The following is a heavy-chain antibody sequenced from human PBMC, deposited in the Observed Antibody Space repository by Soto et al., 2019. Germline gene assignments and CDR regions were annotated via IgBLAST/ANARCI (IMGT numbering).Heavy chain of an antibody. D-gene: IGHD1-26*01. Sequence: ASVKVCCNASGYTFIIYGISWVRQAPGQGLEWMGWIRDYNGNTKYAQKLQGRVTMTTDTSTSTAYMELRSLRSDETAVYYCARERGRPTRTFDPWGQGTMVPVSS. V-gene: IGHV1-18*04. CDR2: IRDYNGNT. CDR3: ARERGRPTRTFDP. CDR1: GYTFIIYG. J-gene: IGHJ5*02.